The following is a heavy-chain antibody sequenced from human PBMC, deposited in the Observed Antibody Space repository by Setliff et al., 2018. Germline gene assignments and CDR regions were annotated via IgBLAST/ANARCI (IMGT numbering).Heavy chain of an antibody. CDR1: GGSFSGYY. J-gene: IGHJ4*02. CDR2: INHSGST. CDR3: ASELGMGGRDY. V-gene: IGHV4-34*01. Sequence: PSETLSLTCAVYGGSFSGYYWSWIRQPPGKGLEWIGEINHSGSTNYNPSLKSRVTISVDTSKNQFSLKLSSVTAADTAVYYCASELGMGGRDYWGQGTLVTVSS. D-gene: IGHD7-27*01.